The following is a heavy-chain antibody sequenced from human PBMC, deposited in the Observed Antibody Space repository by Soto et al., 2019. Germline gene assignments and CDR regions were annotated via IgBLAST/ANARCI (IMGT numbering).Heavy chain of an antibody. V-gene: IGHV3-7*01. Sequence: GGSLRLSCAASGFTFSNAWMDWVRQAPGKGLEWVANINPDGSEKHSVDSVRGRFTISRDNAKNSLYLQMSSLTAEDSALYYCSRSLDSWGQGTRVTVSS. CDR3: SRSLDS. J-gene: IGHJ4*02. CDR2: INPDGSEK. CDR1: GFTFSNAW.